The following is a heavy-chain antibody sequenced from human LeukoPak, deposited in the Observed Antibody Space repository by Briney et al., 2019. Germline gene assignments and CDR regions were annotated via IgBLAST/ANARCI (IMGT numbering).Heavy chain of an antibody. V-gene: IGHV3-7*01. J-gene: IGHJ4*02. Sequence: PGGSLRLSCAASGFTFSSYWMCWVRQAPGKGLEWVANIKQDGSEKYYVDSVKGRFTISRDNAKNSLYLQMNSLRAEDTAVYYCARDPNYYGSGSFDYWGQGTLVTVSS. D-gene: IGHD3-10*01. CDR2: IKQDGSEK. CDR3: ARDPNYYGSGSFDY. CDR1: GFTFSSYW.